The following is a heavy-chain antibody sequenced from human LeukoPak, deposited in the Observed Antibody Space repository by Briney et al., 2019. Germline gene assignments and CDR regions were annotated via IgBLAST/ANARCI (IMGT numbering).Heavy chain of an antibody. V-gene: IGHV4-4*07. D-gene: IGHD1-14*01. Sequence: SETLSLTCSVDTVNHYHWNWVRQSAGTGLEWIGRVHTTSGNTFANPSLWGRVTVSIDTAKNEFLLQLTSMTAADTAVYHCARELRNIGEYYFDYWGQGVPVTVSS. J-gene: IGHJ4*02. CDR1: TVNHYH. CDR2: VHTTSGNT. CDR3: ARELRNIGEYYFDY.